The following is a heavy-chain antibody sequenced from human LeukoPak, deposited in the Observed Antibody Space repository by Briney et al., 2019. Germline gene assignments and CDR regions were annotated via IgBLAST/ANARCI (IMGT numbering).Heavy chain of an antibody. D-gene: IGHD2-2*01. CDR1: GFTFSSYS. Sequence: GGSLRLSCAASGFTFSSYSMNWVRQAPGTGLEWVSSISSSTTYIYYADSVKGRFTISRDNAKNSLYLQMNSLRAEDTAVYYCARDVYSTSWSNFDFWGQGTLVTVSS. CDR3: ARDVYSTSWSNFDF. V-gene: IGHV3-21*01. J-gene: IGHJ4*02. CDR2: ISSSTTYI.